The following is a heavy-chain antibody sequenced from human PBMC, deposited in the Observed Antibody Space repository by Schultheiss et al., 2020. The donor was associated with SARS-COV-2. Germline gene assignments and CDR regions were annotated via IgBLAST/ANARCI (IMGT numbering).Heavy chain of an antibody. Sequence: SETLSLTCAVYGGSFSGYYWSWIRQPPGKGLEWIGYIYYSGSTYYNPSLKSRVTISVDRSKNQFSLKLSSVTAADTAVYYCARHPPWYSRLFDYWGQGTLVTVSS. D-gene: IGHD6-13*01. CDR3: ARHPPWYSRLFDY. CDR1: GGSFSGYY. J-gene: IGHJ4*02. V-gene: IGHV4-59*08. CDR2: IYYSGST.